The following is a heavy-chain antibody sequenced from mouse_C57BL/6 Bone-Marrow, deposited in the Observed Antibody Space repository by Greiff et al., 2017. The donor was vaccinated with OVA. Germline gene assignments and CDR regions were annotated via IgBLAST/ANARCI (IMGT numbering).Heavy chain of an antibody. CDR2: ISSGGSYT. CDR3: ARQNRFYYGSRDWYFDG. J-gene: IGHJ1*03. CDR1: GFTFSSYG. V-gene: IGHV5-6*01. D-gene: IGHD1-1*01. Sequence: EVKLVESGGDLVKPGGSLKLSCAASGFTFSSYGMSWVRQTPDKRLEWVATISSGGSYTYYPDSVKGRFTISRDNATNTLYLQMSSLKSEDTAMYYCARQNRFYYGSRDWYFDGWGTGTTVTVSS.